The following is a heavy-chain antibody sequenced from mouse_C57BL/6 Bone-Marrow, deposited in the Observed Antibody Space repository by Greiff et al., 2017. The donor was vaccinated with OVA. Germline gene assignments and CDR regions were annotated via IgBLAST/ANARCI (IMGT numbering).Heavy chain of an antibody. CDR3: AREGDGYYVGFAY. CDR2: IYPGSGST. D-gene: IGHD2-3*01. Sequence: QVQLQQPGAELVKPGASVKMSCKASGYTFTSYWITWVKQRPGQGLEWIGDIYPGSGSTNYNEKFKSKATLTVDTSSSTAYMQLSSLTSEDSAVYDCAREGDGYYVGFAYWDQGTLVTVSA. J-gene: IGHJ3*01. V-gene: IGHV1-55*01. CDR1: GYTFTSYW.